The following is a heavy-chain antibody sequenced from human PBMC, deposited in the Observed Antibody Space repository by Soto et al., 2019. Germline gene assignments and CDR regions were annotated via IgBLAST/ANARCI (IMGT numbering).Heavy chain of an antibody. CDR3: ARVLVFYGGFDP. CDR1: GFTFGPLW. Sequence: PGGSLRLSCAASGFTFGPLWMHWVRQAPGKGLVWLSHINSDGSTIVYADSVKGRFTISRDNAKNSLYLQMNSLRAEDTAVYYCARVLVFYGGFDPWGQGTLVTVSS. J-gene: IGHJ5*02. CDR2: INSDGSTI. V-gene: IGHV3-74*01. D-gene: IGHD2-21*02.